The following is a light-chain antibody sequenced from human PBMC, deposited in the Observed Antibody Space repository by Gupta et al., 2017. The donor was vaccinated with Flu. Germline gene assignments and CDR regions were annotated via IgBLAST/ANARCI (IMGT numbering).Light chain of an antibody. V-gene: IGKV3-20*01. CDR1: QSVSSSY. CDR3: QQYSGSPPIT. CDR2: GAS. J-gene: IGKJ4*01. Sequence: LSLSPGERASLSCRASQSVSSSYFAWYQQKPGQAPRLLMFGASNRATGISDRFSGSGSGTDFTLTISRLEPEDSAVYYCQQYSGSPPITFGGGTKVEIK.